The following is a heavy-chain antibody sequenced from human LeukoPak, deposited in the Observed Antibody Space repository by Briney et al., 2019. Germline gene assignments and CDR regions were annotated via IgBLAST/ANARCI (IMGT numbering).Heavy chain of an antibody. Sequence: PGGSLRLSCAASGFTFSSYAMSWVRQAPGKGLEWGSSISSSSSYIYYADSVKGRFTISRDNAKNSLYLQMNSLRAEDTAVYYCARDPQNIAYCGGDCAPWKYYYGMDVWGQGTTVTVSS. CDR2: ISSSSSYI. D-gene: IGHD2-21*02. J-gene: IGHJ6*02. CDR3: ARDPQNIAYCGGDCAPWKYYYGMDV. V-gene: IGHV3-21*01. CDR1: GFTFSSYA.